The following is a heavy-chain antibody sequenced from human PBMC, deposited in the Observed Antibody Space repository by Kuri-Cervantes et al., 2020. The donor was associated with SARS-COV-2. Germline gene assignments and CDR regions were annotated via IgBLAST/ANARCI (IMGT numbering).Heavy chain of an antibody. CDR3: ARDSYGGADDAFDI. D-gene: IGHD4-23*01. J-gene: IGHJ3*02. CDR2: IYYSGST. V-gene: IGHV4-59*12. CDR1: GGSFSGYY. Sequence: SETLSLTCAVYGGSFSGYYWSWIRQPPGKGLEWIGYIYYSGSTNYNPSLKSRVTISVDTSKNQFSLKLSSVTAADTAVYYCARDSYGGADDAFDIWGQGTMVTVSS.